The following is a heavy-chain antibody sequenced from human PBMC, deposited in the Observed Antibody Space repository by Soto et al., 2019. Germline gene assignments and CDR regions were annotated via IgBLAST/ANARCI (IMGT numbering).Heavy chain of an antibody. CDR3: ARSKVYYYYMDV. Sequence: SETLSLTCTVSGGSITTYYWSWIRQPPGKGLEWIGYIYYSGSTSFNPSLKSRVTISVDTSKNQFSLKVSSVTAADTAVYYCARSKVYYYYMDVWGKGTTVTVSS. CDR1: GGSITTYY. J-gene: IGHJ6*03. CDR2: IYYSGST. V-gene: IGHV4-59*01.